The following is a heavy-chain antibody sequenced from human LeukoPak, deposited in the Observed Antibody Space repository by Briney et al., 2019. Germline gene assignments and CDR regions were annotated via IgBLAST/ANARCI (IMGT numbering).Heavy chain of an antibody. CDR2: ITSSSSYM. V-gene: IGHV3-21*01. CDR1: GFSFSDYN. D-gene: IGHD5-18*01. J-gene: IGHJ4*02. Sequence: GGSLRLSCAASGFSFSDYNMNWVRQAPGKGLEWVSSITSSSSYMYYADSVKGRFTISRDNAKNSLYLQMNGLRAEDTAVYYCAKQLSSNANWGQGTLVTVSS. CDR3: AKQLSSNAN.